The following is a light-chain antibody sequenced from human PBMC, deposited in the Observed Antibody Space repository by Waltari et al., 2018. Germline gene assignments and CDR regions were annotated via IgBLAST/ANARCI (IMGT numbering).Light chain of an antibody. CDR1: QSISSH. V-gene: IGKV3-15*01. Sequence: EIVMTQSPATLSVSPGDRATLSCRASQSISSHLAWYQQKPGQAPGLVIYAASTRATGIPARFSGSGSGTDFTLTISSLQSEDFAVYYCQQYNELKTFGQGTKVEIK. CDR3: QQYNELKT. CDR2: AAS. J-gene: IGKJ1*01.